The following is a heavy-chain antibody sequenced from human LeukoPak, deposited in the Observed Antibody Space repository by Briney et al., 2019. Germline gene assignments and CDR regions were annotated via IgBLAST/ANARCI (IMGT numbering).Heavy chain of an antibody. J-gene: IGHJ4*02. CDR2: INPSSGGT. V-gene: IGHV1-2*06. D-gene: IGHD3-3*01. CDR3: ARDQFGVIIVTSQYYFDY. Sequence: ASVKVSCKASGYTFTGYYMHWVRQAPGQGLEWMGRINPSSGGTNYAQKFQGRVTMTRDTSISTAYMELSRLRSDDTAVYYCARDQFGVIIVTSQYYFDYWGQGTLVTVSS. CDR1: GYTFTGYY.